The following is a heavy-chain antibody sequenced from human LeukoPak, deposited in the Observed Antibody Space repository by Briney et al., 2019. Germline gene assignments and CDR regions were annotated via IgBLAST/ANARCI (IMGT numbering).Heavy chain of an antibody. CDR2: RYYSGST. V-gene: IGHV4-59*01. Sequence: SETLSLTCTVSGGSISNYYWSWVRQPPGKGQEWIGYRYYSGSTNYNPSLISRVTISVDTSRNQFSLKLTSVPAADTAVYFCAGGGDWKYFHYWGQGALVTVSS. CDR3: AGGGDWKYFHY. D-gene: IGHD2-21*02. CDR1: GGSISNYY. J-gene: IGHJ4*02.